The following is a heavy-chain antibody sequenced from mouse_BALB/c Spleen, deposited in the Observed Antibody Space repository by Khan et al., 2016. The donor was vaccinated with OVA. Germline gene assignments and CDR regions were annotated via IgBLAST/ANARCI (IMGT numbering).Heavy chain of an antibody. CDR3: AKLLWSHYYAMDY. CDR1: GFSLTDYG. CDR2: IWGGGST. Sequence: QVQLKESGPGLVAPSQSLSITCTVSGFSLTDYGVSWIRQPPGKGLEWLGLIWGGGSTYYNSVLKSRLSISKDNSKRQVFLEMNSLQTDDTAMYYCAKLLWSHYYAMDYWGQGTSGTVSS. V-gene: IGHV2-6-5*01. J-gene: IGHJ4*01. D-gene: IGHD1-1*02.